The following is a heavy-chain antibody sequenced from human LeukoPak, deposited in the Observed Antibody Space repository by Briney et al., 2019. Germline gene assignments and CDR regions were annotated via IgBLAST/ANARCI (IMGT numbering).Heavy chain of an antibody. CDR3: ARAYVEYSYGYAGNWFDP. Sequence: GASVKVSCKASGYSFTGYYIHWVRQAPGQGLEWMGWISAYNGNTNYAQKLQGRVTMTTDTSTSTAYMELRSLRSDDTAVYYCARAYVEYSYGYAGNWFDPWGQGTLVTVSS. D-gene: IGHD5-18*01. CDR2: ISAYNGNT. V-gene: IGHV1-18*01. CDR1: GYSFTGYY. J-gene: IGHJ5*02.